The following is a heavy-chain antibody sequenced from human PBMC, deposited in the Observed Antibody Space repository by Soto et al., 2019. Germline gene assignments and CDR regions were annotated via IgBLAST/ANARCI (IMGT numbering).Heavy chain of an antibody. CDR3: TSEELGYCSGGSCVY. CDR2: IRSKAYGGTT. Sequence: GGSLRLSCTASGFTFGDYAMSWFRQAPGKGLEWVGFIRSKAYGGTTEYAASVKGRFTISRDDSKSIAYLQMNSLKTEDTAVYYCTSEELGYCSGGSCVYWGQGTLVTVSS. D-gene: IGHD2-15*01. V-gene: IGHV3-49*03. CDR1: GFTFGDYA. J-gene: IGHJ4*02.